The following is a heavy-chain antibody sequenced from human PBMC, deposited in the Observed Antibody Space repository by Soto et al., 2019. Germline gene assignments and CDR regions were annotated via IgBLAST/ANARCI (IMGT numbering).Heavy chain of an antibody. V-gene: IGHV3-7*05. D-gene: IGHD6-19*01. CDR1: GFTFSSYC. Sequence: GGSLRLSCAASGFTFSSYCMSWVRQAPGKGLEWVANIKQDGSEKYYVDSVKGRFTIPRDNAKNSLYLQMNSLRAEDTAVYYCTRNFPGIAVAGTWNWFDPWGQGTLVTVSS. J-gene: IGHJ5*02. CDR2: IKQDGSEK. CDR3: TRNFPGIAVAGTWNWFDP.